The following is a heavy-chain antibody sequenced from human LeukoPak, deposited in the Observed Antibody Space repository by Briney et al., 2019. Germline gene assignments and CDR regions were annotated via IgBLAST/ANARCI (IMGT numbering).Heavy chain of an antibody. CDR3: ARGTAAGTYFDY. J-gene: IGHJ4*02. V-gene: IGHV1-69*05. CDR2: IIPIFGTA. D-gene: IGHD6-13*01. CDR1: GGTFGSYG. Sequence: ASVKVSCKASGGTFGSYGISWVRQAPGQGLEWMGRIIPIFGTANYAQKFQGRVTITTDESTSTAYMELSSLRSEDTAVYYCARGTAAGTYFDYWGQGTLVTVSS.